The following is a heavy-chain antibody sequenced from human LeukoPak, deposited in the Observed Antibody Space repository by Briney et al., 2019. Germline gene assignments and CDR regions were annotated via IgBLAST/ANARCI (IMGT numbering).Heavy chain of an antibody. CDR3: ARDRGYDYVWGSYRYTDPFDY. CDR1: GFTFSSYS. V-gene: IGHV3-21*01. J-gene: IGHJ4*02. CDR2: ISSSSSYI. D-gene: IGHD3-16*02. Sequence: GGSLRLSCAASGFTFSSYSMNWFRQAPGKGLEWVSSISSSSSYIYYADSVKGRFTISRDNAKNSLYLQMNSLRAEDTAVYYCARDRGYDYVWGSYRYTDPFDYWGQGTLVTVSS.